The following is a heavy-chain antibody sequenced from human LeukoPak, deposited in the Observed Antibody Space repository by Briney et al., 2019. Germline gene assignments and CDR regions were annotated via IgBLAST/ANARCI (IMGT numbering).Heavy chain of an antibody. CDR1: GFTFSSYG. D-gene: IGHD2-2*01. Sequence: PGGSLRLSCAASGFTFSSYGMHWVRQAPGKGLEWVAVIWYDGSNKYYADSVKGRFTLSRDNSKNTLYLQMNSLRAEDTAVYYCARTPRDSQLYYFDYWGQGTLVTVSS. V-gene: IGHV3-33*01. J-gene: IGHJ4*02. CDR3: ARTPRDSQLYYFDY. CDR2: IWYDGSNK.